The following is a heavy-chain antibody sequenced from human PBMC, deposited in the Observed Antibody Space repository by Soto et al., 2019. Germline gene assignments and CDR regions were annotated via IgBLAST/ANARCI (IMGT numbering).Heavy chain of an antibody. V-gene: IGHV3-30-3*01. Sequence: GGSLRLSCAASGFTFNSYAMSWVRQAPGKGLEWVAVISYDGSNKYYADSVKGRFTISRDNSKNTLYLQMNSLRAEDTAVYYCARGEYCSSTSCYGGYYYYGMDVWGQGTTVTVSS. CDR3: ARGEYCSSTSCYGGYYYYGMDV. CDR2: ISYDGSNK. D-gene: IGHD2-2*01. CDR1: GFTFNSYA. J-gene: IGHJ6*02.